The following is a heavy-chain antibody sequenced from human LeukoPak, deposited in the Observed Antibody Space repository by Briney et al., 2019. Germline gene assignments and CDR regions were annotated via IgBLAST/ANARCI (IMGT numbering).Heavy chain of an antibody. CDR2: INPNSGGT. V-gene: IGHV1-2*02. CDR1: GYTFTGYY. D-gene: IGHD3-3*01. CDR3: ARAGYYDFWSGYSTKNWFDP. Sequence: ASVKLSCKASGYTFTGYYMHWVRQAPGQGLGWMGWINPNSGGTNYAQKVQGRVTMTRATSISTAYMELSRLRSDDTAVYYCARAGYYDFWSGYSTKNWFDPWGQGTLVTVPS. J-gene: IGHJ5*02.